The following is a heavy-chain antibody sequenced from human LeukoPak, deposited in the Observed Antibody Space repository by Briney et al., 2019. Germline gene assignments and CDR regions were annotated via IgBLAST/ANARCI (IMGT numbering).Heavy chain of an antibody. Sequence: PGGSLRLSCAASGFTFSDYSMNWVRQAPGKGLEWVSHINSNSKTIYYTDSVKGRFTISRDNAKNSLFLQMNSLRAEDTAVYYCARDYPLSFSSDYWGQGTLVTVSS. V-gene: IGHV3-48*01. CDR1: GFTFSDYS. D-gene: IGHD3/OR15-3a*01. J-gene: IGHJ4*02. CDR3: ARDYPLSFSSDY. CDR2: INSNSKTI.